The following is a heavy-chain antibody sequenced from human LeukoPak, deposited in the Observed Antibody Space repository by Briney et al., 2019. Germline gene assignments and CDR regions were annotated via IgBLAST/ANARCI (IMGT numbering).Heavy chain of an antibody. V-gene: IGHV1-69*04. Sequence: GSSVKLSCKSSVGTFSSYAISWVRHAPGQGLEWMGRILPILGIANYAQKFQGRVTITADKSTNTAYMERSSLRSEDTAVYYCARIPDKGAFDMWGRGTMVTVSS. D-gene: IGHD1-14*01. J-gene: IGHJ3*02. CDR1: VGTFSSYA. CDR2: ILPILGIA. CDR3: ARIPDKGAFDM.